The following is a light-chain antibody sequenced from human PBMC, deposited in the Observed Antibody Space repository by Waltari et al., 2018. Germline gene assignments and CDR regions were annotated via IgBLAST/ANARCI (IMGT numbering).Light chain of an antibody. CDR2: GAS. CDR1: PSVSRF. V-gene: IGKV3-20*01. J-gene: IGKJ1*01. CDR3: QKYDRLPAT. Sequence: ETVLTQSPGPLSLSPGERGTLSRRASPSVSRFFATYRQKPGQAPRLLIYGASTRATGIPDRFSGSGSGTDFSLTISRLEPEDFAVYYCQKYDRLPATFGQGTKVEIK.